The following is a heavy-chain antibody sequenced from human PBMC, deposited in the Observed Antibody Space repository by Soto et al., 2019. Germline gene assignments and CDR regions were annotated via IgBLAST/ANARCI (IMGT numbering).Heavy chain of an antibody. CDR1: GGSISSGGYY. CDR3: ARDSNGDYADYYYGMDV. V-gene: IGHV4-31*03. D-gene: IGHD4-17*01. Sequence: PSETLSLTCTVSGGSISSGGYYWSWIRQHPGKGLEWIGYIYYSGSTYYNPSLKSRVTISVDTSKNQFSLKLSSVTAADTAVYYCARDSNGDYADYYYGMDVWGQGTTVTVSS. CDR2: IYYSGST. J-gene: IGHJ6*02.